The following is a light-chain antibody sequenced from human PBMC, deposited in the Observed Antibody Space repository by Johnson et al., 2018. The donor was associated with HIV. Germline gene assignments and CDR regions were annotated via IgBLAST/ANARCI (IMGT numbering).Light chain of an antibody. CDR1: SSNIGNNY. V-gene: IGLV1-51*01. Sequence: QSVLTQPPSVSAAPGQKVTISCSGSSSNIGNNYVSWYQQVPGTAPKLLIYDNDERPSGIPDRFSGSKSGASATLGITGLQTGDEADYYCGTWDSSLSAVVFGTGTKVTVL. J-gene: IGLJ1*01. CDR3: GTWDSSLSAVV. CDR2: DND.